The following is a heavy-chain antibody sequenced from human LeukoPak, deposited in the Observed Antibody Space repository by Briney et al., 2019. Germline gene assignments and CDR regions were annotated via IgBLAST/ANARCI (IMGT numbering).Heavy chain of an antibody. CDR3: ASGIAAAGTGFDY. J-gene: IGHJ4*02. D-gene: IGHD6-13*01. CDR2: MNPNSGNT. V-gene: IGHV1-8*01. CDR1: GYTFTSYD. Sequence: ASVKVSCKASGYTFTSYDINWVRQATGQGLEWMGWMNPNSGNTGYAQKFQGRVTMTRNTSISTAYMELSSLRSDDTAVYYCASGIAAAGTGFDYWGQGTLVTVSS.